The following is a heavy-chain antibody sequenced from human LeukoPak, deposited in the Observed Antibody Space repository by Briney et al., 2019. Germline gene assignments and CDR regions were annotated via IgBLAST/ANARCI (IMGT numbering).Heavy chain of an antibody. CDR1: GDSIRTYY. CDR2: IYYRVTS. D-gene: IGHD3-22*01. V-gene: IGHV4-59*01. Sequence: SETLSLTCTVSGDSIRTYYWSGIRQPPGEGREWIGYIYYRVTSDYNPSLKSRVTMSVDTCKSQFSLKLRSVSAADTAVYYCARGGMYYYDSSGYVDYWGQGTLVTVSS. CDR3: ARGGMYYYDSSGYVDY. J-gene: IGHJ4*02.